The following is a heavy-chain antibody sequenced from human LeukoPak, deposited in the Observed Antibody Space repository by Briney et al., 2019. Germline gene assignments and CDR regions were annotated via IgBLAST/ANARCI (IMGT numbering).Heavy chain of an antibody. Sequence: KSSETLSLTCTVSGVSISSGDYYWSWIRQPPGKGLEWIGYIYYSGSTYYNPSFKSRVTISVDTSKNQFSLKLSSVTAADTAVYYCATGELLSFDYWGQGTLVTVSS. CDR3: ATGELLSFDY. D-gene: IGHD1-7*01. J-gene: IGHJ4*02. CDR2: IYYSGST. V-gene: IGHV4-30-4*01. CDR1: GVSISSGDYY.